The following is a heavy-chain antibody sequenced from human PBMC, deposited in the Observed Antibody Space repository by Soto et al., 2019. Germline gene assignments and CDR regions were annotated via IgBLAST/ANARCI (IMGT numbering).Heavy chain of an antibody. CDR2: INPSGGST. J-gene: IGHJ4*02. CDR1: GYTFTSYY. D-gene: IGHD3-22*01. CDR3: ARALNYYDRTDYSDY. V-gene: IGHV1-46*01. Sequence: GASVKVSCKASGYTFTSYYMHWVRQAPGQGLEWMGIINPSGGSTSYAQKFQGRVTMTRDTSTSTGYMELSSLRSEDTAVYYCARALNYYDRTDYSDYWGQGILVTVSS.